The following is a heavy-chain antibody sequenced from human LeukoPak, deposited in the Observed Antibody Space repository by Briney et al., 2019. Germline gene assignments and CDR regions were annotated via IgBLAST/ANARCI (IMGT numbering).Heavy chain of an antibody. CDR3: ARGLGSGRHAFDI. J-gene: IGHJ3*02. CDR2: ISYDGSNK. V-gene: IGHV3-30*03. CDR1: GFTFSSYG. D-gene: IGHD3-10*01. Sequence: GRSLRLSCAASGFTFSSYGMHWVRQAPGKGLEWVAVISYDGSNKYYADSVKGRFTISRDNSKNTLYLQMNSLRAEDTAVYYCARGLGSGRHAFDIWGQGTMVTVSS.